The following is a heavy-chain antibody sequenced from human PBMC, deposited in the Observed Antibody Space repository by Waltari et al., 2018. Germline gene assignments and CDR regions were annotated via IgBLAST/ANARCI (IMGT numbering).Heavy chain of an antibody. V-gene: IGHV1-18*01. J-gene: IGHJ4*02. CDR2: FDTEAGDT. D-gene: IGHD2-8*02. CDR1: GYKFDIYG. CDR3: ARDRPITGFTAFDF. Sequence: QVQLVQSGPEVKRPGASVKVSCKTSGYKFDIYGISWVRQAPGHGLAWIAWFDTEAGDTYYAGAVQDGVTVTGENSTSTADMVLRSLKSDDTATYYCARDRPITGFTAFDFWGQGTLVTVSS.